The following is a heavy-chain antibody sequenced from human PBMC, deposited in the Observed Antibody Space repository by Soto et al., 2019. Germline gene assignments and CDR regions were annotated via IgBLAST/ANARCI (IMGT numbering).Heavy chain of an antibody. V-gene: IGHV4-31*11. CDR3: ARVGGINWFDP. Sequence: SETLSLTCAVSGGSISSGGYYWSWIRQHPGKGLEWIGYIYYSGSTYYNPSLKSRVTISVDTSKNQFSLKLSSVTAADTAVYYCARVGGINWFDPWGRGTLVTVSS. D-gene: IGHD1-20*01. CDR2: IYYSGST. CDR1: GGSISSGGYY. J-gene: IGHJ5*02.